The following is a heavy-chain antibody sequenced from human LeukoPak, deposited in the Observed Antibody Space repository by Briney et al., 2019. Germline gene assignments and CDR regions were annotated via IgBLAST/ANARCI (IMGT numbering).Heavy chain of an antibody. Sequence: IPSETLSLTCAVYGGSFSGYYWSWIRQPPGKGLEWIGEINHSGSTNYNPSLKSRVTISVDTSKNQFSLKLSSVTAADTAVYYCARGLAGPQPLYYFDYWGQGTLVTVSS. CDR2: INHSGST. J-gene: IGHJ4*02. CDR3: ARGLAGPQPLYYFDY. CDR1: GGSFSGYY. V-gene: IGHV4-34*01.